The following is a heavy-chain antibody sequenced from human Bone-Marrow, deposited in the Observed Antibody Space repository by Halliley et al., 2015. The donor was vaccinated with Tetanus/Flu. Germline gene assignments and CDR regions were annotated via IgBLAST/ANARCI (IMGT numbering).Heavy chain of an antibody. CDR3: ARDGQYEYGDPLFDY. D-gene: IGHD4-17*01. J-gene: IGHJ4*02. CDR2: IWYDGGNK. CDR1: GFMFSNYG. Sequence: SLRLSCAASGFMFSNYGMHWVRQAPGKGLEWVALIWYDGGNKYYADSVKGRFTISRDNSKSTLYLQMNSLRAEDTAVYYCARDGQYEYGDPLFDYWGQGTLVTVSS. V-gene: IGHV3-33*01.